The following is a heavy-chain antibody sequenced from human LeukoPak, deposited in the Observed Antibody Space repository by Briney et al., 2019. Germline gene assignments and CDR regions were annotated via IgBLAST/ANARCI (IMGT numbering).Heavy chain of an antibody. CDR3: ARDPPNPHYGDYPPADY. CDR1: GFTFSSYW. Sequence: GGSLRLSCAASGFTFSSYWMSWVRQAPGKGLEWVANIKQDGSEKYYVDSVKGRFTISRDNAKNSLYLQMNSLRAEDTAVYYCARDPPNPHYGDYPPADYWGQGTLVTVSS. CDR2: IKQDGSEK. V-gene: IGHV3-7*01. J-gene: IGHJ4*02. D-gene: IGHD4-17*01.